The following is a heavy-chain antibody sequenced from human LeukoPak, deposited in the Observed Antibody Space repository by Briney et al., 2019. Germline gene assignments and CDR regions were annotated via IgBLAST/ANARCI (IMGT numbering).Heavy chain of an antibody. Sequence: GASVTVSFTPSGYTFTDYYMHWVRQAPGQGLEGMGWINPNSGGTNYAQKFQGRVTMTRDTSISTAYMELSRLRSDDTAVYYCARGLLPPGYSSSRNWFDPWGQGTLVTVSS. CDR1: GYTFTDYY. CDR3: ARGLLPPGYSSSRNWFDP. J-gene: IGHJ5*02. CDR2: INPNSGGT. V-gene: IGHV1-2*02. D-gene: IGHD6-13*01.